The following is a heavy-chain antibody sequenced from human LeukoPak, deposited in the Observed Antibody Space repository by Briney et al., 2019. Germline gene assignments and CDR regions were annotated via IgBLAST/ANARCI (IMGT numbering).Heavy chain of an antibody. CDR2: ISYDGSNK. D-gene: IGHD6-19*01. J-gene: IGHJ4*02. CDR3: AKVGGYSSGWYYFDY. CDR1: GFTFSSYG. Sequence: GGSLRLSCAASGFTFSSYGMHWVRQAPGKGLEWVAVISYDGSNKYYADSVKGRFTISRDNSKNTLYLQMNSLRAEDTAVYYCAKVGGYSSGWYYFDYWGQGTLVTVSS. V-gene: IGHV3-30*18.